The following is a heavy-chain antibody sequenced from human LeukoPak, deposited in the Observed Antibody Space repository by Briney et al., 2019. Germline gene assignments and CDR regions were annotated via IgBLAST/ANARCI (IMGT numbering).Heavy chain of an antibody. J-gene: IGHJ4*02. CDR1: GFPFIEYS. D-gene: IGHD1-1*01. V-gene: IGHV3-48*01. CDR2: IRVDGGNT. CDR3: AKDHNYAFDN. Sequence: GGSLRLSCTASGFPFIEYSMNWVRQAPGKGLEWISYIRVDGGNTKYADSVRGRFTISTDKAKNSLYLQMNSLRAEDTAVYYCAKDHNYAFDNCGQGTLVSVAS.